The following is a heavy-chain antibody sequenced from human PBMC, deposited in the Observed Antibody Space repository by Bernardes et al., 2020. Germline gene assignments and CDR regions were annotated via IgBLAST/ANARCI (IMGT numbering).Heavy chain of an antibody. D-gene: IGHD3-10*01. V-gene: IGHV3-21*01. CDR2: ISSSSSYI. J-gene: IGHJ3*02. CDR1: GFTFSSYS. Sequence: GGSLRLSCAASGFTFSSYSMNWVRQAPGKGLEWVSSISSSSSYIYYADSVKGRFTISRDNAKNSLYLQMNSLRAEDTAVYYCARTPAGGYAFDIWGQGTMVTVSS. CDR3: ARTPAGGYAFDI.